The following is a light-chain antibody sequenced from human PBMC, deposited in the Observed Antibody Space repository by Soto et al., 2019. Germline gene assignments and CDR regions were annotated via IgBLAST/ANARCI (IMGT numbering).Light chain of an antibody. Sequence: DIVMTQSPDSLAVSLGERATINCKSSQSVLYSSNNKNYLAWYQQKPGQPPKLLIYWASTRESGVPDRFSSSGSGTDFTFTISSLQAEDVAVYYCLQYYSTPRTFGPGTKVDIK. CDR1: QSVLYSSNNKNY. CDR2: WAS. V-gene: IGKV4-1*01. J-gene: IGKJ3*01. CDR3: LQYYSTPRT.